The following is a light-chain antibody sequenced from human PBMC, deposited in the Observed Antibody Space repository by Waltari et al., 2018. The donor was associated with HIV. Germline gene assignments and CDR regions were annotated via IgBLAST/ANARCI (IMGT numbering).Light chain of an antibody. CDR3: QQYGSSPQT. CDR1: QSVNSNS. V-gene: IGKV3-20*01. CDR2: AAS. J-gene: IGKJ2*01. Sequence: EVVLTQSPDTLSLSPGERAVLSCRASQSVNSNSLAWYQQKPGQAPRLLIFAASSRATGIPDRFSGSGSGTDFTLAISGLKPEDFATYYCQQYGSSPQTFGQGTKLEIK.